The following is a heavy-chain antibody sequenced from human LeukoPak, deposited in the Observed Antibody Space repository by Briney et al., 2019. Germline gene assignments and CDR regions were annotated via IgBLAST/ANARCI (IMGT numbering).Heavy chain of an antibody. V-gene: IGHV3-74*01. Sequence: GGSLRLSCTACGFSFSGHWMHWARQLPGKGLVWVSRISPTGSTTSYADSVKGRFTVSRDNAKNTLYLQVNNLRAEDTAVYYCARGPNSNWSGLDFWGQGTLLTVSS. CDR1: GFSFSGHW. CDR2: ISPTGSTT. CDR3: ARGPNSNWSGLDF. D-gene: IGHD6-6*01. J-gene: IGHJ4*02.